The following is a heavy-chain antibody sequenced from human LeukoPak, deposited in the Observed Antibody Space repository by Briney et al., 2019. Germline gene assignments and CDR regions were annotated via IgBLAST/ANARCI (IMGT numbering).Heavy chain of an antibody. CDR2: IKSKTDGGTT. CDR3: TTDLWSDFSSNYYMDV. J-gene: IGHJ6*03. V-gene: IGHV3-15*01. Sequence: PGGSLRLSCAASGFTFSSYWMSWVRQAPGKGLEWVGRIKSKTDGGTTDYAAPVKGRFTISRDDSKNTLYLQMNSLKTEDTAVYYCTTDLWSDFSSNYYMDVWGKGTTVTISS. CDR1: GFTFSSYW. D-gene: IGHD2-2*01.